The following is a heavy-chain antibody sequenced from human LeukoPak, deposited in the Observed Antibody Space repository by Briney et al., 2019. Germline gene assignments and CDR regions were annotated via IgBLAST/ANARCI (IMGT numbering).Heavy chain of an antibody. Sequence: SETLSLTCTVSGGSISGYYWSWIRQPAGKGLEWIGRIYTSGSTNYNPSLKSRVTMSVDTSKNQFSLKLSSVTAADTAVYYCARAGDSSGYEYYFDYWGQGTLVTVSS. D-gene: IGHD3-22*01. CDR1: GGSISGYY. CDR2: IYTSGST. V-gene: IGHV4-4*07. J-gene: IGHJ4*02. CDR3: ARAGDSSGYEYYFDY.